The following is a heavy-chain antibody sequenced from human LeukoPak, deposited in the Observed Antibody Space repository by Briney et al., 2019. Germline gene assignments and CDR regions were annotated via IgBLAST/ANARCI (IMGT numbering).Heavy chain of an antibody. Sequence: ASVKVSCKASGYTFTSYGISWVRQAPGQGLEWMGWISAYNGNTNYAQKLQGRVTMTTDTSTSTAYMELRSLRSDDTAVYYCARDRQWLVIGYDAFDIWGQGTMVTVSS. CDR3: ARDRQWLVIGYDAFDI. V-gene: IGHV1-18*01. CDR2: ISAYNGNT. CDR1: GYTFTSYG. D-gene: IGHD6-19*01. J-gene: IGHJ3*02.